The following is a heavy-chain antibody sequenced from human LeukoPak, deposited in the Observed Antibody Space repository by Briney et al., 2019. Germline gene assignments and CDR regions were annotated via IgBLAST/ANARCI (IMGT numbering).Heavy chain of an antibody. J-gene: IGHJ6*02. Sequence: GGSLRLSCAASGFTFSSYAMSWVRQAPGKGLEWVSAISGSGGSTYYADSVKGRFTISRDNSKNTLYLQMNSLRAEDTAVYYCAKRKNYVFWSGPEFLYSSYYGMDVWGQGTTVTVSS. V-gene: IGHV3-23*01. D-gene: IGHD3-3*01. CDR2: ISGSGGST. CDR1: GFTFSSYA. CDR3: AKRKNYVFWSGPEFLYSSYYGMDV.